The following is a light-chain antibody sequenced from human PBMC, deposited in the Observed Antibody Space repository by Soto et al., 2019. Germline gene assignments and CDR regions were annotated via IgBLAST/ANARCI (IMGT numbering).Light chain of an antibody. CDR2: GAS. CDR1: QTVTSNY. V-gene: IGKV3-20*01. J-gene: IGKJ5*01. CDR3: QQYGDPPIT. Sequence: ESVLTQSPGTLSLSPVERATLSCVASQTVTSNYFAWYQQKPGQAPRLLIFGASSRATGVPDRFSGNGSGTDFPPTITRLAAEDFALYYCQQYGDPPITLGQGTRLEI.